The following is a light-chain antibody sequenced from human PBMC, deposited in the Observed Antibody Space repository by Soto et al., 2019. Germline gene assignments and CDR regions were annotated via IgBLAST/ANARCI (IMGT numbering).Light chain of an antibody. Sequence: EIVLTQSPATLSLSPGERATLSCRASQSVTSYLAWYQHKPGQVPRLLIYDASNRATGIPARFSGSGSGTDFTLTISSLQSEDFAVYYCHQYKNWPPTFGQGTKVDIK. CDR1: QSVTSY. J-gene: IGKJ1*01. CDR3: HQYKNWPPT. V-gene: IGKV3-11*01. CDR2: DAS.